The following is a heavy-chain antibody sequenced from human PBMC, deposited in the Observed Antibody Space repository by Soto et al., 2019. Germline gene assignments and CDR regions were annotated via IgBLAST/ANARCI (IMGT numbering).Heavy chain of an antibody. J-gene: IGHJ4*02. CDR3: ARVSLGYCSSTSCYETRFDY. CDR1: GGTFSSYT. V-gene: IGHV1-69*02. D-gene: IGHD2-2*01. Sequence: ASVKVSCKASGGTFSSYTISWVRQAPGQGLEWMGRIIPILGIANYAQKFQGRVTITADKSTSTAYMELSSLRSEDTAVYYCARVSLGYCSSTSCYETRFDYWGQGTLVTVSS. CDR2: IIPILGIA.